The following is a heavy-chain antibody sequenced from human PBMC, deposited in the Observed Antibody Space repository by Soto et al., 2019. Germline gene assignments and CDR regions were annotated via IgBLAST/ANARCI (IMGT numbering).Heavy chain of an antibody. CDR2: IYYSGST. V-gene: IGHV4-39*01. D-gene: IGHD3-16*02. J-gene: IGHJ5*02. CDR1: GGSISSSSYY. CDR3: ASSDYIWGSYRLSWFDP. Sequence: QLQLQESGPGLVKPSETLSLTCTVSGGSISSSSYYWGWIRQPPGKGLEWIGSIYYSGSTYYNPSLKSRVTISVDTSKNQFSLKLSSVTAADTAVYYCASSDYIWGSYRLSWFDPWGQGTLVTVSS.